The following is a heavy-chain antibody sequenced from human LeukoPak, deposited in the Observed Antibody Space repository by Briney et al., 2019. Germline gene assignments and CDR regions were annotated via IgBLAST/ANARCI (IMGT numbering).Heavy chain of an antibody. CDR2: IYTGGST. CDR3: ARGQFWSGYSI. D-gene: IGHD3-3*02. V-gene: IGHV4-4*07. Sequence: SETLSLTCTVSGGSINSYFWTWIRQPAGKGLEWIGRIYTGGSTNYNPSLKSRVTMSVDTSKNQFSLKLSSVTAADTAIYYCARGQFWSGYSIWGQGTLVTVSS. J-gene: IGHJ4*02. CDR1: GGSINSYF.